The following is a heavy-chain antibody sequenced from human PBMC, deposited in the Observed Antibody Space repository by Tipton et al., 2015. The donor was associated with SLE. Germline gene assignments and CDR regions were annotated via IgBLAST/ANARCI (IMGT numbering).Heavy chain of an antibody. CDR2: IYYSGST. CDR3: ARISVARGGYGMDV. Sequence: LSLTCTVSGGSISSSSYYWGWIRQPPGKGLEWIGSIYYSGSTYYNPSLKSRVTISVDTSKNQFSLKLSSVTAADTAVYYCARISVARGGYGMDVWGQGTTVTVSS. CDR1: GGSISSSSYY. V-gene: IGHV4-39*07. D-gene: IGHD3-16*01. J-gene: IGHJ6*02.